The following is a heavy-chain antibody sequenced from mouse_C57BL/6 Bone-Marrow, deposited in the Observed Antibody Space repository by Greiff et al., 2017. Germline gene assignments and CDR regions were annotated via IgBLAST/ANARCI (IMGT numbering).Heavy chain of an antibody. V-gene: IGHV1-54*01. D-gene: IGHD1-1*01. CDR3: ARSGSIYFDY. CDR1: GYAFTNYL. Sequence: QVQLQQSGAELVRPGTSVKVSCKASGYAFTNYLIEWVKQRPGQGLEWIGVINPRSGGTNYNEKFKGKATLNADKSSSTAYMQLSSLTSEDSAVYFCARSGSIYFDYWGQGTTLTVSS. CDR2: INPRSGGT. J-gene: IGHJ2*01.